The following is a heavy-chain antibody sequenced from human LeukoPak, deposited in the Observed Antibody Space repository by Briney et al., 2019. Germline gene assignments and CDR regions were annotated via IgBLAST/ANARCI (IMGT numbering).Heavy chain of an antibody. J-gene: IGHJ1*01. CDR2: IYSSGST. CDR3: ARGDPTSPSNFQH. CDR1: GGSIISFY. V-gene: IGHV4-59*08. Sequence: SETLSLTCTVSGGSIISFYWNWIRLPPGKGLEWVGYIYSSGSTNYNPSLKSRVTISGDRSKNQVSLRLSSVSAADTAICYCARGDPTSPSNFQHWGQGTLVTVSS.